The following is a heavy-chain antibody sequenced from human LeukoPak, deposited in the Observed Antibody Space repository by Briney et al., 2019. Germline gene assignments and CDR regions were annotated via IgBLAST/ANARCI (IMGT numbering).Heavy chain of an antibody. Sequence: GGSLRLSCAASGFTFSSYAMSWVRQAPGKGLEWVSAISGSGGSTYYADSVKGRFTISRDNSKNTLYLQMNSLRAEGTAVYYCAKTFARRKYCSSTSCYTGALYWGQGTLVTVSS. CDR2: ISGSGGST. CDR1: GFTFSSYA. V-gene: IGHV3-23*01. J-gene: IGHJ4*02. CDR3: AKTFARRKYCSSTSCYTGALY. D-gene: IGHD2-2*02.